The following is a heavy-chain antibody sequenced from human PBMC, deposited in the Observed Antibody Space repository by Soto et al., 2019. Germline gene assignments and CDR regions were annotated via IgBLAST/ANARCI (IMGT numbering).Heavy chain of an antibody. CDR3: ARIETNRYCTNGVCYFDY. Sequence: VASVKVSCKASGGTFSSYAISWVRQAPGQGLEWMGGIIPIFGTANYAQKFQGRVTITADRSTSTAYMELSSLRSEDTAVYYCARIETNRYCTNGVCYFDYWGQGTLVTVSS. J-gene: IGHJ4*02. V-gene: IGHV1-69*06. CDR1: GGTFSSYA. CDR2: IIPIFGTA. D-gene: IGHD2-8*01.